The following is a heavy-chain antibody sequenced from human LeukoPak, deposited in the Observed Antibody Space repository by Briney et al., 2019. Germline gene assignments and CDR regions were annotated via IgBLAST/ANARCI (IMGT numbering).Heavy chain of an antibody. D-gene: IGHD6-19*01. V-gene: IGHV3-48*03. J-gene: IGHJ6*03. Sequence: GGSLRLSCAASGFTFSSYEMNWVRQAPAKGLEWVSYISSSGSTIYYADSVKGRFTISRDNAKNSLYLQMTSLRAEDTAAYYCARASSGRGYYDYYMDVWGKGTTVTVSS. CDR3: ARASSGRGYYDYYMDV. CDR2: ISSSGSTI. CDR1: GFTFSSYE.